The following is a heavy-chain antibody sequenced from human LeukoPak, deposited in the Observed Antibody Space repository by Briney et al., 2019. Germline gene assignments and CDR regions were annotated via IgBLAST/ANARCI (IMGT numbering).Heavy chain of an antibody. J-gene: IGHJ4*02. Sequence: GGSLRLSCAASGFTFSSHSMNWVRQAPGEGLEWVSSISSSSSYIYYADSVKGRFTISRDNAKNSLYLQMNSLRAEDTAVYYCARVTCSGGSCYFDYWGQGTLVTVSS. D-gene: IGHD2-15*01. CDR2: ISSSSSYI. V-gene: IGHV3-21*01. CDR1: GFTFSSHS. CDR3: ARVTCSGGSCYFDY.